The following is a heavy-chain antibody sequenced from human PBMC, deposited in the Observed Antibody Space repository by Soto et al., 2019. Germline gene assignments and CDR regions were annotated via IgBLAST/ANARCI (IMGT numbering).Heavy chain of an antibody. CDR2: ISGSGGST. CDR3: AKAPGILTGYSNPSYYYYGMDV. D-gene: IGHD3-9*01. J-gene: IGHJ6*02. Sequence: GESLKISCAASGFTFSSYAMSWVRQAPGKGLEWVSAISGSGGSTYYADSVKGRFTISRDNSKNTLYLQMNSLRAEDTAVYYCAKAPGILTGYSNPSYYYYGMDVWGQGTTVTVSS. V-gene: IGHV3-23*01. CDR1: GFTFSSYA.